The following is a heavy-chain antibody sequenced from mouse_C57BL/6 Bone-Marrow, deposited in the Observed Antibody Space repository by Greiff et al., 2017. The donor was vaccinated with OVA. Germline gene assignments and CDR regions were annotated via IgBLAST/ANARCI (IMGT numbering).Heavy chain of an antibody. J-gene: IGHJ4*01. V-gene: IGHV1-64*01. D-gene: IGHD2-2*01. CDR1: GYTFTSYW. CDR3: AFPGFPYAMDY. CDR2: IHPNSGST. Sequence: QVQLQQPGAELVKPGASVKLSCKASGYTFTSYWMHWVKQRPGQGLEWIRMIHPNSGSTNYNEKFKSKATLTVDKSSSTAYMQLSSLTSEDSAVYYCAFPGFPYAMDYWGQGTSVTGSA.